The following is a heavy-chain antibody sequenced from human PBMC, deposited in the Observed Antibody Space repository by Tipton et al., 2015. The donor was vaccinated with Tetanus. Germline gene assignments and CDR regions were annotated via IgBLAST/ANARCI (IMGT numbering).Heavy chain of an antibody. Sequence: TLSLTCTVSGGSISSSPYFWNWIRQQPGKGPEWIGYIYYSGSTYYNPSLKSRVTISVDTSKNQFSLKLSSVTAADTAVYYCARGTGDYWGQGTLVTVSS. CDR3: ARGTGDY. J-gene: IGHJ4*02. D-gene: IGHD1-14*01. V-gene: IGHV4-31*03. CDR2: IYYSGST. CDR1: GGSISSSPYF.